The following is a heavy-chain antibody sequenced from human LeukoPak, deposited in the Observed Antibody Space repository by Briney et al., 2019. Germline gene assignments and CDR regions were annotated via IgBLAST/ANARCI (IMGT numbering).Heavy chain of an antibody. CDR3: ARERMVYGIRGEFVY. CDR2: SFYSGTT. CDR1: GGSIGTSSYY. J-gene: IGHJ4*02. V-gene: IGHV4-39*07. Sequence: SETLSLACTVSGGSIGTSSYYWGWLRQPPGKGREWIGSSFYSGTTYSKPSLKSRVTISVATTKNQFSLKLSSLTAADTAVYYCARERMVYGIRGEFVYWGPGTLVTVSS. D-gene: IGHD2-8*01.